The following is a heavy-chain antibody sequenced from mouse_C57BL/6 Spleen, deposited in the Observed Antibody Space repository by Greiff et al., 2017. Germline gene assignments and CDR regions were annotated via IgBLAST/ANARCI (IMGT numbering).Heavy chain of an antibody. CDR3: VRQGSGYYGFDY. J-gene: IGHJ2*01. CDR2: IRSKSNNYAT. D-gene: IGHD1-1*01. Sequence: DVKLVESGGGLVQPKGSLKLSCAASGFSFNTYAMNWVRQAPGKGLEWVARIRSKSNNYATYYADSVKDRFTISRDDSESMLYLQMNNLKTEDTAMYYCVRQGSGYYGFDYWGQGTTLTVSS. CDR1: GFSFNTYA. V-gene: IGHV10-1*01.